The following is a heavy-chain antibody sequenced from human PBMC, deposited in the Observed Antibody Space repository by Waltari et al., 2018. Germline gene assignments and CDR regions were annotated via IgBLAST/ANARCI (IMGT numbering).Heavy chain of an antibody. D-gene: IGHD3-3*01. J-gene: IGHJ6*03. CDR1: GGSFSGYY. Sequence: QVQLQQWGAGLLKPSETLSLTCAVYGGSFSGYYWSWIRQPPGKGLEWIGEINHSGSTNYNPSLKSRVTISVDTSKNQFSLKLSSVTAADTAVYYCARGVYPELRFLDLARLARYYYMDVWGKGTTVTVSS. V-gene: IGHV4-34*01. CDR2: INHSGST. CDR3: ARGVYPELRFLDLARLARYYYMDV.